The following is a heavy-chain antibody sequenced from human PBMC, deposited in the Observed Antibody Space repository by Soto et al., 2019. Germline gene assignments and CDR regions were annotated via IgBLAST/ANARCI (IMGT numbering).Heavy chain of an antibody. J-gene: IGHJ5*02. D-gene: IGHD2-15*01. CDR3: AKVPCSGGSCEWWFDP. CDR1: GFTFSSYG. V-gene: IGHV3-30*18. Sequence: QVQLVESGGGVVQPGRSLRLSCAASGFTFSSYGMHWVRQAPGKGLEWVAVISYDGSNKYYADSVKGRFTISRDNSKNTLYLQMNSLRAEDTAAYYCAKVPCSGGSCEWWFDPWGQGTLVTVSS. CDR2: ISYDGSNK.